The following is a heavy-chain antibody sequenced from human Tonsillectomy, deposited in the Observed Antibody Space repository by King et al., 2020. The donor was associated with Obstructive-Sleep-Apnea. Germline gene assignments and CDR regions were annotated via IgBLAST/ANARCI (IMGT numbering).Heavy chain of an antibody. V-gene: IGHV3-64*01. J-gene: IGHJ5*02. CDR1: GFTFSSYA. Sequence: VQLVESGGGLVQPGGSLILFCAASGFTFSSYAMHWVRQSPGKGLEYVSGISVSGVSTYYVNSVNDRLTISRDNSKNTLYLQMASLRAKDMAVYYCARDYYDSSGYYYAGWFDPWGQGTLVTVSS. CDR2: ISVSGVST. D-gene: IGHD3-22*01. CDR3: ARDYYDSSGYYYAGWFDP.